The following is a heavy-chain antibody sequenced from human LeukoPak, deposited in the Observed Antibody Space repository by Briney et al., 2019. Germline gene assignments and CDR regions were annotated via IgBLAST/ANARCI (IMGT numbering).Heavy chain of an antibody. Sequence: SQTLSLTCTVSGGSISSGGYYWSWIRQHPGKGLEWIGYIYYSGSTYYNPSLKSQVTISVDTSKNQFSLKLSSVTAADTAVYYCARDQGNYVDYWGQGTLVTVSS. CDR2: IYYSGST. D-gene: IGHD3-10*02. CDR1: GGSISSGGYY. J-gene: IGHJ4*02. CDR3: ARDQGNYVDY. V-gene: IGHV4-31*01.